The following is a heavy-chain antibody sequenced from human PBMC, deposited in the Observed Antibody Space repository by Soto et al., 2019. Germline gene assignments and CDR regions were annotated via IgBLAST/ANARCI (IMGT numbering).Heavy chain of an antibody. CDR3: ARGGYYTSGYYFPFDY. D-gene: IGHD3-22*01. CDR1: GYTFTSFY. CDR2: INRSGGVT. J-gene: IGHJ4*01. V-gene: IGHV1-46*03. Sequence: SVRVSGKASGYTFTSFYMHWVRQAPGQGLECMGIINRSGGVTSYXXKVQGRVXXTGDTSTSTCXVEGSXRRSEDTAGYYCARGGYYTSGYYFPFDYXX.